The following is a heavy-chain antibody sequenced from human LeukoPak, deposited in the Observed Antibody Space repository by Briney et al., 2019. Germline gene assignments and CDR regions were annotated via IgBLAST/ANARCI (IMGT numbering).Heavy chain of an antibody. V-gene: IGHV3-64*01. Sequence: PGGSLRLSCAASGFTFSSYAMHWVRQAPGKGLEYVSAISSNGGSTYYANSVKGRFTISRDNSKNTLYLQMNSLRAEDTAVYYCAKDAWELDAFDIWGQGTMVTVSS. CDR3: AKDAWELDAFDI. CDR1: GFTFSSYA. J-gene: IGHJ3*02. D-gene: IGHD1-26*01. CDR2: ISSNGGST.